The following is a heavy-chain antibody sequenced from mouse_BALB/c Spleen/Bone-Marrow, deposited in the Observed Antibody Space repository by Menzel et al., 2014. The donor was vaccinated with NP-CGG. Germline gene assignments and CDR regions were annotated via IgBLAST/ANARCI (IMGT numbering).Heavy chain of an antibody. D-gene: IGHD1-1*02. V-gene: IGHV5-6-2*01. CDR1: GFTFSSYY. Sequence: EVMLVEPGGGLVKLGGSLKLSCAASGFTFSSYYMSWVRQTPEKRLELVAAINSNGGSAYYPDTVKGRFTISIDNAKNTLFLQMSSLKSEDTALYYCARHGGFGNYFDYWGQGTTLTVSS. J-gene: IGHJ2*01. CDR2: INSNGGSA. CDR3: ARHGGFGNYFDY.